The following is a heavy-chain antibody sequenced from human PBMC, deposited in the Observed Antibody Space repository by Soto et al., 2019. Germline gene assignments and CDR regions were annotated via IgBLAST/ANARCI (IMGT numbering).Heavy chain of an antibody. D-gene: IGHD3-3*01. CDR2: IYHSGST. J-gene: IGHJ4*02. CDR3: ARGKTYYDFWSGYYRPDYFDY. V-gene: IGHV4-38-2*01. Sequence: PSETLSLTCAVSGYSISSCYYWGWSRQPPGKGLEWIGSIYHSGSTYNNPSLKSRVTISVDTSKNQSSLKLSSVTAADTAVYYCARGKTYYDFWSGYYRPDYFDYWGQGTLVTVSS. CDR1: GYSISSCYY.